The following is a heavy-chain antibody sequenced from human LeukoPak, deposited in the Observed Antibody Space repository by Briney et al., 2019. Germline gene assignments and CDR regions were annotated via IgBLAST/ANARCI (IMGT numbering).Heavy chain of an antibody. Sequence: GRSLRLSCAASGFAFSSYSMNWVRQAPGKGLEWVSSISSSSSYIYYADSVKGRFTISRDNAKNTLYLQMNSLRAEDTAVYYCARARVGATVFDYWGQGTLVTVSS. J-gene: IGHJ4*02. CDR2: ISSSSSYI. CDR1: GFAFSSYS. CDR3: ARARVGATVFDY. D-gene: IGHD1-26*01. V-gene: IGHV3-21*01.